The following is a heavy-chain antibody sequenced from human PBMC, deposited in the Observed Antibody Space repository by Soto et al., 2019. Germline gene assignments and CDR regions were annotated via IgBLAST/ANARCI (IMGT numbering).Heavy chain of an antibody. CDR3: ARPRRDYYCYCGMDV. CDR1: GFTFSGYG. J-gene: IGHJ6*02. V-gene: IGHV3-30*03. Sequence: QVQLVESGGGVVQPGRSLRLSCAASGFTFSGYGMHWVRQAPGKGLEWVAVISNDALNKYYADSVKGRFAISRDDSRDSLYLPMNSLRAEETAVYYCARPRRDYYCYCGMDVWGQGTTVTVSS. CDR2: ISNDALNK.